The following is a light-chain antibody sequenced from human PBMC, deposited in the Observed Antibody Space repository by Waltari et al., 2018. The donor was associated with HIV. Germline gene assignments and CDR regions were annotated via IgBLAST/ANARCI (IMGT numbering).Light chain of an antibody. CDR1: EDIVTF. CDR2: GAS. V-gene: IGKV1-33*01. CDR3: QQFRSLPLT. J-gene: IGKJ2*01. Sequence: IQLSQSPSSLSASMSYKINITCQAIEDIVTFLNWYQQKPGKAPKLLIYGASNLQSGVPSRFSGSGSGTFFSLTITSPRPEDAAIYYCQQFRSLPLTFGQGTKLDIK.